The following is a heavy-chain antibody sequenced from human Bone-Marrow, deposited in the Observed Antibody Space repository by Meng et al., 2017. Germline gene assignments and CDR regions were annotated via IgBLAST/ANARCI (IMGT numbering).Heavy chain of an antibody. CDR3: ARDRSYSSGGGMDV. J-gene: IGHJ6*02. V-gene: IGHV3-15*05. Sequence: GESLKISCAASGFTFSNAWMSGVRQAPGKGLEWVGRIKSKTDGGTTDYAAPVKGRFTISRDNAKNTLYLQMNSLRAEDTAVYYCARDRSYSSGGGMDVWGQGTTVTVSS. CDR1: GFTFSNAW. CDR2: IKSKTDGGTT. D-gene: IGHD6-19*01.